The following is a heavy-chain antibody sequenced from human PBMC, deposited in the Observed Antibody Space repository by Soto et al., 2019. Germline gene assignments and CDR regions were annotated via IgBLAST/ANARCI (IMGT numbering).Heavy chain of an antibody. CDR2: ISTDGRDK. Sequence: PAGALRLSCAASGLTYSHYGMHWICQALGKGLEGAAIISTDGRDKYYVDSVEGRFTISRDNSENTLYLQMNSLREEDTAVYYCAKGVPIYSEGPDHWGQGTLVTVSS. J-gene: IGHJ4*02. D-gene: IGHD4-4*01. CDR1: GLTYSHYG. CDR3: AKGVPIYSEGPDH. V-gene: IGHV3-30*18.